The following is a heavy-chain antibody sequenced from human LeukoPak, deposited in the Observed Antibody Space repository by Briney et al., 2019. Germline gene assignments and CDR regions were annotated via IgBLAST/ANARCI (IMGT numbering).Heavy chain of an antibody. D-gene: IGHD3-10*01. J-gene: IGHJ5*02. CDR2: IYYSGST. CDR1: GGSISSSSYY. V-gene: IGHV4-39*07. Sequence: SETLSLTCTVSGGSISSSSYYWGWIRQPPGKGLEWIGSIYYSGSTYYNPSLKSRVTISVDTSKNQFSLKLSSVTAADTAVYYCARGRGEGRGIAMIRGVRAPSYNWFDPWGHGTLVTVSS. CDR3: ARGRGEGRGIAMIRGVRAPSYNWFDP.